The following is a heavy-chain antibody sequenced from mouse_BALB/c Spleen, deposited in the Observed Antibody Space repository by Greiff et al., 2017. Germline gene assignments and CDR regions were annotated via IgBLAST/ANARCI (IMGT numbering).Heavy chain of an antibody. J-gene: IGHJ4*01. CDR2: IDPANGNT. D-gene: IGHD3-2*01. CDR3: ARLDSSGAMDY. CDR1: GFNIKDTY. Sequence: EVQLVESGAELVRSGASVKLSCTASGFNIKDTYMHWVKQRPEQGLEWIGRIDPANGNTKYDPKFQGKATITADTSSNTAYLQLSSLTSEDTAVYYCARLDSSGAMDYWGQGTSVTVSS. V-gene: IGHV14-3*02.